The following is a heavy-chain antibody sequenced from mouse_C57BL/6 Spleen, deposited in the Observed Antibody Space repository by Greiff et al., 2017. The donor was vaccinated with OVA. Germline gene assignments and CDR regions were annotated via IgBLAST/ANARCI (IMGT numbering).Heavy chain of an antibody. CDR3: TTRGTTRDAMDY. Sequence: QVQLKESGAELVRPGASVTLSCKASGYTFTDYEMHWVKQTPVHGLEWIGAIDPETGGTAYNQKFKGKAILTADKSSSTAYMELRSLTSEDSAVYYCTTRGTTRDAMDYWGQGTSVTVSS. CDR1: GYTFTDYE. D-gene: IGHD2-1*01. J-gene: IGHJ4*01. CDR2: IDPETGGT. V-gene: IGHV1-15*01.